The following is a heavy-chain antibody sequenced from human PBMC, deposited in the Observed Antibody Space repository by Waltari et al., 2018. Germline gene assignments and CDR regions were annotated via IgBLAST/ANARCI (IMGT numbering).Heavy chain of an antibody. D-gene: IGHD5-18*01. J-gene: IGHJ6*02. CDR1: GGSISSYY. V-gene: IGHV4-59*01. Sequence: QVQLQESGPGLVKPSETLSLTCTVSGGSISSYYWSWLRQPPGKGLEWIGYIYYSGSTNYNPSLKSRVTISVDTSKNQFSLKLSSVTAADTAVYYCARGEIQLWSTLYYYYGMDVWGQGTTVTVSS. CDR2: IYYSGST. CDR3: ARGEIQLWSTLYYYYGMDV.